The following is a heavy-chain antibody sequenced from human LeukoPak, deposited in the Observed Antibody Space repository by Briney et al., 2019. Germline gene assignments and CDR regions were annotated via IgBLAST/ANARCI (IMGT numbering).Heavy chain of an antibody. V-gene: IGHV3-64D*09. CDR1: GFTFSSSA. D-gene: IGHD2-15*01. CDR3: VRCGGNNCRPGGDY. Sequence: GGSLRLSCSASGFTFSSSAMHWVRQAPGKGLEYVSVISDNGANTYYTDSVKGRFTISRDNSKNTLYLQMSSLRLEDTAVYYRVRCGGNNCRPGGDYWGQGTLVTVSS. J-gene: IGHJ4*02. CDR2: ISDNGANT.